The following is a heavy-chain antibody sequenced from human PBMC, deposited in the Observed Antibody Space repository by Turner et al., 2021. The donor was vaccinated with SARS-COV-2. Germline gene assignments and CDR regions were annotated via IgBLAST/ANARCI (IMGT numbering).Heavy chain of an antibody. J-gene: IGHJ4*02. Sequence: QLQESGPGVVKPSETLSLTCTVSGGSISSYDYYWDWIRQPPGMGLEWIGRMYYSWTTHYNPSLRGRVTISIDTSKNQFSLKVTSVTATDTAVYYCARRGDYWGQGMLVTVSS. D-gene: IGHD3-16*01. V-gene: IGHV4-39*01. CDR2: MYYSWTT. CDR1: GGSISSYDYY. CDR3: ARRGDY.